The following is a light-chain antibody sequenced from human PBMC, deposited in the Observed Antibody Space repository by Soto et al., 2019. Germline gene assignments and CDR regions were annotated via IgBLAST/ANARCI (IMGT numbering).Light chain of an antibody. CDR3: QKYNSALT. CDR2: ASS. J-gene: IGKJ4*01. V-gene: IGKV1-27*01. Sequence: DIQMPQSPSSLPASVENRATITRRASQGIGNYLACYQQKPGKVPKLLIYASSTLQSGVPSRFSGSGSGKDFTLTISSLQPEDVATYYCQKYNSALTFGGGTKVEIK. CDR1: QGIGNY.